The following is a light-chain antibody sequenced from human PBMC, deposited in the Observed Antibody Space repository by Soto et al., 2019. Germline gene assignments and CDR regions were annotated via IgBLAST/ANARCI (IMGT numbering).Light chain of an antibody. CDR3: QQYGSSPLT. J-gene: IGKJ5*01. Sequence: EIVLTQCPGTLSLSPGERATLSCRASQSVISSDLDWYQQKPGQSPRLLIYGASSRPTGIPDRFSGSGSGTDFTLIISRLEPEDFAVYYCQQYGSSPLTFGRGTRLEIK. CDR1: QSVISSD. CDR2: GAS. V-gene: IGKV3-20*01.